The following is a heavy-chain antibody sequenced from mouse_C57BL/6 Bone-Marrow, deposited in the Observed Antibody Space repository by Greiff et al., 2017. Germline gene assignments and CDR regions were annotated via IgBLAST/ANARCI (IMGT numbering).Heavy chain of an antibody. CDR2: IDPSDSYT. Sequence: VQLQQPGAELVRPGTSVKLSCKASGYTFTSYWMHWVKQRPGQGLEWIGVIDPSDSYTNYNQKFKGKATLTVDTSSSTAYMQLSSLTSEDSAVYYCARVDDAAWFAYWGQGTLVTVSA. D-gene: IGHD2-3*01. CDR1: GYTFTSYW. V-gene: IGHV1-59*01. CDR3: ARVDDAAWFAY. J-gene: IGHJ3*01.